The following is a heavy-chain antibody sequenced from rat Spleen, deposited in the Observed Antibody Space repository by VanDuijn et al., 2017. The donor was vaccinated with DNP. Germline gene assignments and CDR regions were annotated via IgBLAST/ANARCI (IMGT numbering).Heavy chain of an antibody. V-gene: IGHV5-34*01. Sequence: EVQLVESGGGLVQPGRSLKLSCLTSGFTFSGYGMNWIRQAPGKGLEWIASISSGTAFIYYADSVKGRFTISRENARRTLYLQMTSLRSEDTALYYCTRRGTSEAFWYFDFWGPGTMVTVSS. CDR3: TRRGTSEAFWYFDF. CDR1: GFTFSGYG. D-gene: IGHD4-3*01. CDR2: ISSGTAFI. J-gene: IGHJ1*01.